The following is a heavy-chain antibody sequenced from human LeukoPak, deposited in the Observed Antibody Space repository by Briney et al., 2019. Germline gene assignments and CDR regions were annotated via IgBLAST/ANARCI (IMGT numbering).Heavy chain of an antibody. J-gene: IGHJ6*02. Sequence: GGSLRLSCAASGFTFSSYAMRWVRQAPGKGLEWVSAIGSGSGGTTIYADSVKGRFTISRDNSKNTLYLQMSSLRGEDTAVYYCAKNYESGRGVPYGMDVWGQGTMVTDSS. V-gene: IGHV3-23*01. CDR3: AKNYESGRGVPYGMDV. CDR2: IGSGSGGTT. CDR1: GFTFSSYA. D-gene: IGHD3-10*01.